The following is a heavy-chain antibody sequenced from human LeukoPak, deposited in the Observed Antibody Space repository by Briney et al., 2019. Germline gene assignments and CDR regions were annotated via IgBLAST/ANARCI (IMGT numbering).Heavy chain of an antibody. CDR2: ISSTSSYI. CDR3: ARVGYSSGWYFDY. Sequence: GGSLRLSCAASGFTFSSYAMGWVRQAPGKGPEWVSSISSTSSYIYYADSVKGRFTISRDNAQKSLYLQMNSLRAEDTAVYYCARVGYSSGWYFDYWGQGTLVTVSS. D-gene: IGHD6-19*01. CDR1: GFTFSSYA. J-gene: IGHJ4*02. V-gene: IGHV3-21*01.